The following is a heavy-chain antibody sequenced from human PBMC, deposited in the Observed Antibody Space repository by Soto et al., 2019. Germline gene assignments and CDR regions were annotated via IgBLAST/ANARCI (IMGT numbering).Heavy chain of an antibody. CDR1: GFTFSSYH. CDR3: TRILRYFDWYPYYFDY. V-gene: IGHV3-30*03. D-gene: IGHD3-9*01. J-gene: IGHJ4*02. Sequence: GGALRLSCAASGFTFSSYHLHWVRLAPGKGLEWVAVISYDGSNKYYADSVKGRFTISRDNAKNSLYLQMNSLRAEDTAVYYCTRILRYFDWYPYYFDYWGQRT. CDR2: ISYDGSNK.